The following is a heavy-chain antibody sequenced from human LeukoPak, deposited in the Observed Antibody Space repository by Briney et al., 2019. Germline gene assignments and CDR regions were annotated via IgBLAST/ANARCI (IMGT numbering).Heavy chain of an antibody. V-gene: IGHV3-23*01. CDR2: IIDNGYIT. CDR1: GFTFSSYS. J-gene: IGHJ6*03. Sequence: GVSLRLSCAASGFTFSSYSMNWVRQAPGKGLEWVSGIIDNGYITYYANSVRGRFTIPRDNSKNTLFLQMNSLRAEDTAVYYCAKLGGQEVHNYYVAVWGKGTTVAVSS. D-gene: IGHD3-16*01. CDR3: AKLGGQEVHNYYVAV.